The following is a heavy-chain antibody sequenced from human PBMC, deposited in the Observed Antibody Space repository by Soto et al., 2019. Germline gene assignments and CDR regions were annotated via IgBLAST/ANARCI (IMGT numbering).Heavy chain of an antibody. CDR1: GDSVSSHSAA. V-gene: IGHV6-1*01. J-gene: IGHJ4*02. CDR3: AHSYSGITIFGVVTRAHFDY. D-gene: IGHD3-3*01. Sequence: PSQTLSLTCDISGDSVSSHSAAWNWIRQSPSRGLEWLGRTYYRSKWYNDYAVFVKSRIIITKDTSKNQVVLTMTNMDPVDTATYYCAHSYSGITIFGVVTRAHFDYWGQGTLVTVSS. CDR2: TYYRSKWYN.